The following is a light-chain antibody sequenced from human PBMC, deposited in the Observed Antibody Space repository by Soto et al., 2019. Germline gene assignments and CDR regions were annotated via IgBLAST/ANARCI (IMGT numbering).Light chain of an antibody. V-gene: IGLV3-27*01. CDR1: VLAKNY. CDR3: YSATDTNRI. Sequence: SYELTQPSSVSVSPGQTARITCSGDVLAKNYARWFQQKPGQAPVLLIYKDTERPSGIPERFSGSSSGTTVTLTSSGAQVEDEADYYCYSATDTNRIFGGGTKLTVL. CDR2: KDT. J-gene: IGLJ2*01.